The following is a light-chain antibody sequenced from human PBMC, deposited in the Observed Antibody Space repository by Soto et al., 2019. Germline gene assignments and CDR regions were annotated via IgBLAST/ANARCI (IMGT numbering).Light chain of an antibody. CDR1: SSDVGGYNY. CDR2: EVS. V-gene: IGLV2-14*01. J-gene: IGLJ3*02. CDR3: SSYTRSSTRV. Sequence: QSVLTQPASVSGSPGQSITISCTGTSSDVGGYNYVSWYQQHPGKAPKLMIYEVSNRPLGVSNRFSGSKSGNTASLTISGLQAEDEADYYCSSYTRSSTRVFGGGTKLTVL.